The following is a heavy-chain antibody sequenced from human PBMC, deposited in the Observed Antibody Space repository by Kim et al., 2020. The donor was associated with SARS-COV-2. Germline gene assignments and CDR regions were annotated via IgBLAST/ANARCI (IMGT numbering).Heavy chain of an antibody. CDR1: GYSFTSYW. CDR2: SDPSDSYT. CDR3: ARQTYDSRGYLNWFDP. D-gene: IGHD3-22*01. J-gene: IGHJ5*02. Sequence: GESLKISCKGSGYSFTSYWISWVRQMPGKGLEWMGRSDPSDSYTSYSPSFQGHVTISTDKSINTAYLQWSSLKASDTAMYYCARQTYDSRGYLNWFDPWGQGTLVTVSS. V-gene: IGHV5-10-1*01.